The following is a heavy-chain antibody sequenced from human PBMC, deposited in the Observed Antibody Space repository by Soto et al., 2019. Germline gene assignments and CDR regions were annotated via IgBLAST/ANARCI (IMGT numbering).Heavy chain of an antibody. CDR1: GFSLSTSGVG. Sequence: QITLKESGPTLVKPTQTLTLTCTFSGFSLSTSGVGVGWIRQPPGKALEWLALIYWDDAKHYSPSLKSRLTITKDTSKNQVALTMTNMGPVDTAKYYFANKGGGDRILDYWGQGTLVTVSS. CDR3: ANKGGGDRILDY. D-gene: IGHD3-16*01. CDR2: IYWDDAK. V-gene: IGHV2-5*02. J-gene: IGHJ4*02.